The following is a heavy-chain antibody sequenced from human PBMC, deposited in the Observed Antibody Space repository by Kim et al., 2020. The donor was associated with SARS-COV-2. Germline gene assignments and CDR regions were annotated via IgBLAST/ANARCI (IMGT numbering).Heavy chain of an antibody. J-gene: IGHJ4*02. Sequence: GGSLRLSCAASGFTFSNAWMSWVRQAPGKGLEWVGRIKSKTDGGTTDYAEPVKGRFTISRDDSKNTLYLQMNSLKTEDTAVYYCTTERVGYYYDSSGYAYWGQGTLVTVSS. CDR3: TTERVGYYYDSSGYAY. V-gene: IGHV3-15*01. D-gene: IGHD3-22*01. CDR2: IKSKTDGGTT. CDR1: GFTFSNAW.